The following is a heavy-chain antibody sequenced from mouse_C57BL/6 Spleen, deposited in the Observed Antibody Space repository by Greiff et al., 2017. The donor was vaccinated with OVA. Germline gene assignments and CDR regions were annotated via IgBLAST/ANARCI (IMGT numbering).Heavy chain of an antibody. V-gene: IGHV1-61*01. J-gene: IGHJ2*01. Sequence: QVQLQQPGAELVRPGSSVKLSCKASGYTFTSYWMDWVKQRPGQGLEWIGNIYPSDSETHYNQKFKDKATLTVDKSSSTAYMQLSSLTSEDSAVYYCARGGGLYGYDERGYWGQGTTLTVSS. D-gene: IGHD2-2*01. CDR3: ARGGGLYGYDERGY. CDR1: GYTFTSYW. CDR2: IYPSDSET.